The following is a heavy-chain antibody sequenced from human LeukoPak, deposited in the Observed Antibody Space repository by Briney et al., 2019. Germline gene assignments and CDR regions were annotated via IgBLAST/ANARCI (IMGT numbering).Heavy chain of an antibody. D-gene: IGHD4-17*01. J-gene: IGHJ4*02. V-gene: IGHV3-23*01. CDR3: AKEYGTPH. CDR2: ISNSGTST. Sequence: PGGSLRLSCAASGFTVSSNYMSWVRQAPGKGPDWVSAISNSGTSTYYADSVKGRFSISRDNSRNTLYLQMNSLRAEDTAVYFCAKEYGTPHWGQGTLVTVSS. CDR1: GFTVSSNY.